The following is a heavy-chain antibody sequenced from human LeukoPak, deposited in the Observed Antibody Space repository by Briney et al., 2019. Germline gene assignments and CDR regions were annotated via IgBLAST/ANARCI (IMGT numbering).Heavy chain of an antibody. D-gene: IGHD5-18*01. CDR3: ATGAADTAMVPFDY. J-gene: IGHJ4*02. CDR2: MNPNSGNT. V-gene: IGHV1-8*01. CDR1: GYTFTSYD. Sequence: ASVKVSCKASGYTFTSYDINWVRQATGQGLEWMGWMNPNSGNTGYAQKFQGRVTMTEDTSTDTAYMELSSLRSEDTAVYYCATGAADTAMVPFDYWGQGTLVTVSS.